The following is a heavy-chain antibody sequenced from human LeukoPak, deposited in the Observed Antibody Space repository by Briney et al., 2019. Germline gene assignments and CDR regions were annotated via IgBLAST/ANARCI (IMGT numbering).Heavy chain of an antibody. V-gene: IGHV1-46*01. J-gene: IGHJ4*02. CDR2: INPSGGAT. CDR3: ARDLPHPGIAVADPTY. CDR1: GYTFTIYY. Sequence: VASVKVSCKASGYTFTIYYMHWVRQAPGQGLEWMGIINPSGGATTYAQKLQGRVTMTRDTSTSTVYMELSSLRFEDTAVYYCARDLPHPGIAVADPTYWGQGTLVTVSS. D-gene: IGHD6-19*01.